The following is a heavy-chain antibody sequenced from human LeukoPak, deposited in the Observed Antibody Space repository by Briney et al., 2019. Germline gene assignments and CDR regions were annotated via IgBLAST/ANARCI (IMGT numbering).Heavy chain of an antibody. CDR3: ARDLLEPDTPFDI. CDR2: INPSGGST. J-gene: IGHJ3*02. V-gene: IGHV1-46*01. D-gene: IGHD1-1*01. CDR1: GYTFSGDY. Sequence: VASVKVSCKASGYTFSGDYMHWVRQAPGQGLEWMGIINPSGGSTSYAQKFQGRVTMTRDTSTSTVYMELSSLRSEDTAVYYCARDLLEPDTPFDIWGQGTMVTVSS.